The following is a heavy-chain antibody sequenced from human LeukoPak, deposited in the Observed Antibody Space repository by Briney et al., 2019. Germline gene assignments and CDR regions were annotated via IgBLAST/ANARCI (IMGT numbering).Heavy chain of an antibody. CDR3: ARGEDGTGDYRPTYFDS. D-gene: IGHD4-17*01. CDR2: IYTSGST. V-gene: IGHV4-61*02. J-gene: IGHJ4*02. Sequence: SETLSLTCTVSGGSISSGSYYWSWIRQPAGKGLEWIGRIYTSGSTNYNPSLKSRATISVDTSKKQFSLNLTSVTAADTAMYYCARGEDGTGDYRPTYFDSWGQGTLVTVSS. CDR1: GGSISSGSYY.